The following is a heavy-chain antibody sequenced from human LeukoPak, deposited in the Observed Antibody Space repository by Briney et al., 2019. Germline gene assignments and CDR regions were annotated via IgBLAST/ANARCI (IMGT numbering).Heavy chain of an antibody. Sequence: SSETLSLTCALSGGSISSSNWWSWVRQPPGKGLEWIGEIYHSGSTNYNPSLKSRVTISVGKSKNQFSLKLSSVTAADTAVYYCARDGGGSSGYYYDYFDYWGQGTLVTVSS. CDR3: ARDGGGSSGYYYDYFDY. CDR1: GGSISSSNW. J-gene: IGHJ4*02. CDR2: IYHSGST. V-gene: IGHV4-4*02. D-gene: IGHD3-22*01.